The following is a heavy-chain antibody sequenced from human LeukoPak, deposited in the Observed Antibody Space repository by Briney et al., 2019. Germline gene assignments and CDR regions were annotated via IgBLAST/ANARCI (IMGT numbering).Heavy chain of an antibody. CDR1: GGSISSSY. V-gene: IGHV4-59*08. J-gene: IGHJ4*02. CDR2: IYYSGST. CDR3: ARQGPLTTAVTTRTNPFDY. Sequence: SEPLSLTCTVSGGSISSSYWSWIRQPPGKGLEWIGYIYYSGSTNYNPSLKSRVTISVDTSKNQFSLKLNSVTAADTAVYYCARQGPLTTAVTTRTNPFDYWGQGTLVTVSS. D-gene: IGHD4-11*01.